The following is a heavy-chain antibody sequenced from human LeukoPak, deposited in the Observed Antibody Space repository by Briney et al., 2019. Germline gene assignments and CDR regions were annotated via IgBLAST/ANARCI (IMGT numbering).Heavy chain of an antibody. D-gene: IGHD3-22*01. J-gene: IGHJ4*02. CDR3: ARVPVIYYYDSSGADY. CDR2: ISSSSSTI. CDR1: GFTFSSYS. V-gene: IGHV3-48*04. Sequence: GRSLRLSCAASGFTFSSYSMNWVRQAPGKGLEWVSYISSSSSTIYYADSVKGRFTISRDNAKNSLYLQMNSLRAEDTAVYYCARVPVIYYYDSSGADYWGQGTLVTVSS.